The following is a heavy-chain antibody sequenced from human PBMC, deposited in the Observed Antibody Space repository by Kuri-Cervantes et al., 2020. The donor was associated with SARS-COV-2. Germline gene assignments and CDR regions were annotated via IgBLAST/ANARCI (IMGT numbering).Heavy chain of an antibody. J-gene: IGHJ4*02. CDR1: GYSISSGYY. V-gene: IGHV4-38-2*02. CDR3: ARGAID. D-gene: IGHD2/OR15-2a*01. CDR2: IYYNGST. Sequence: GSLRLSCTVSGYSISSGYYWGWIRQPPGKGLEWVGYIYYNGSTYYNPSLRSRVIVSVDRSKNQFSLNLNSVTAADTALYYCARGAIDWGQGTLVTVSS.